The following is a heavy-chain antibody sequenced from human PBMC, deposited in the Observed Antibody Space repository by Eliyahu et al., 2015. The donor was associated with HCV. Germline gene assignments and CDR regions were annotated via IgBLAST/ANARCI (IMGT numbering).Heavy chain of an antibody. D-gene: IGHD2-8*01. CDR3: ARRDDGGWMLARSDAFDL. J-gene: IGHJ3*01. Sequence: QLQLQESGPGLVKPSETLSLTCTVSGGSISSSSYYWGWIRQPPGKGLEWIGSIYYSGSTYYNPSLKSRVTISVDTSKNQFSLKLSSVTAADTAVYYCARRDDGGWMLARSDAFDLWGQGTMVTVSS. CDR1: GGSISSSSYY. V-gene: IGHV4-39*01. CDR2: IYYSGST.